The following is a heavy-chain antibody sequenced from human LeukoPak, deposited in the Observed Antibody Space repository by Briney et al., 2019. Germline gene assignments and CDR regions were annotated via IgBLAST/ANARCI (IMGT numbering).Heavy chain of an antibody. CDR3: ARGHYYGSGSYDY. Sequence: PSETLSLTCAVYGGSFSGYYWSWIRQPPGKGLEWIGEINHSGSTNYNPSLKSRVTISVDTSKNQFSLKLSSVTAAARAAYYCARGHYYGSGSYDYWGQGTLVTVSS. J-gene: IGHJ4*02. CDR1: GGSFSGYY. D-gene: IGHD3-10*01. V-gene: IGHV4-34*01. CDR2: INHSGST.